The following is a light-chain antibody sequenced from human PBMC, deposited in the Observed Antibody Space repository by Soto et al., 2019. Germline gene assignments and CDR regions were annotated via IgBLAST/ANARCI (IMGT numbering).Light chain of an antibody. CDR2: AAS. Sequence: IQLTQSPSSLSASVGDRVTITCRASQGISTHLAWYQQEPGKAPKLLIYAASTLQSGVPSRFSGSGSGTDFTLTISSLQPEDFATYYCQQLNSYPKTFGQGTKLESK. V-gene: IGKV1-9*01. CDR3: QQLNSYPKT. CDR1: QGISTH. J-gene: IGKJ2*01.